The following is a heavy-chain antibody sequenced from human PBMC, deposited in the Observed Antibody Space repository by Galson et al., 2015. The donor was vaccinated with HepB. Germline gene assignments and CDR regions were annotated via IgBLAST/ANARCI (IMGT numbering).Heavy chain of an antibody. CDR2: ITDDGNT. Sequence: SLRLSCAASGFTFSTYAMDWVRQAPGKGLVWVSRITDDGNTAYADSVRGRFTISSDNAKSTLYLHMNSLRVEDTAVYYCGSVALGWGQGTLVTVSS. CDR1: GFTFSTYA. CDR3: GSVALG. V-gene: IGHV3-74*01. J-gene: IGHJ4*02. D-gene: IGHD7-27*01.